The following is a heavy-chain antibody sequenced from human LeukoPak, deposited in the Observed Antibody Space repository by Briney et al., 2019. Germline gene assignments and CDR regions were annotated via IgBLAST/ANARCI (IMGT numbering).Heavy chain of an antibody. Sequence: GGSLRLSCAASGFTFSSYSMNWVRQAPGKGLEWVSSISSSSSYIYYADSVKGRFTISRDNAKNSLYLQMNSLRAEDTAVYYCARRPGYSNWFDPWGQGTLVTVSS. CDR2: ISSSSSYI. CDR1: GFTFSSYS. CDR3: ARRPGYSNWFDP. D-gene: IGHD4-11*01. V-gene: IGHV3-21*01. J-gene: IGHJ5*02.